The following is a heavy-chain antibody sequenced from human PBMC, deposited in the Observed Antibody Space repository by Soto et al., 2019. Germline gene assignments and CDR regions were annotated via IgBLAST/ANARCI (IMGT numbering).Heavy chain of an antibody. Sequence: SVKVSCKASGYTFTSYDINWVRQATGQGLEWMGWMNPNSGNTGYAQKFQGRVTMTRNTSISTAYMELSSLRSEDTAVYYCAVPDGCSGGSCYSYYYYYGMDVWGQGTTVTVSS. CDR2: MNPNSGNT. CDR1: GYTFTSYD. V-gene: IGHV1-8*01. J-gene: IGHJ6*02. D-gene: IGHD2-15*01. CDR3: AVPDGCSGGSCYSYYYYYGMDV.